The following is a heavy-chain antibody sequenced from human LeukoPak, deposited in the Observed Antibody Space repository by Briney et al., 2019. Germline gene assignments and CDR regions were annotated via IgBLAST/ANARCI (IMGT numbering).Heavy chain of an antibody. CDR2: ISGNGINT. Sequence: GGSLRLSCAASEFTFSSYAMSWVRQAPGKGLEWVSTISGNGINTYYADAVKGRFTISRDNSKNMLYLQLTGLRAEDTALYSCAKHGPGSAGWLVHFDYWGQGALVTVSS. D-gene: IGHD6-19*01. J-gene: IGHJ4*02. CDR3: AKHGPGSAGWLVHFDY. V-gene: IGHV3-23*01. CDR1: EFTFSSYA.